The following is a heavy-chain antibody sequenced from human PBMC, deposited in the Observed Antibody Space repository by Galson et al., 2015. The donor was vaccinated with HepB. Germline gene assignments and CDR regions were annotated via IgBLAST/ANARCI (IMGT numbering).Heavy chain of an antibody. CDR3: AKDRSGEEYFDY. CDR1: GFPFSSYA. J-gene: IGHJ4*02. Sequence: LRLSCAASGFPFSSYAMSWVRQAPGKGLEWVSAISGSGGSTYYADSVKGRFTISRDNSKNTLYLQMNSLRAEDTAVYYCAKDRSGEEYFDYWGQGTLVTVSS. V-gene: IGHV3-23*01. D-gene: IGHD3-16*01. CDR2: ISGSGGST.